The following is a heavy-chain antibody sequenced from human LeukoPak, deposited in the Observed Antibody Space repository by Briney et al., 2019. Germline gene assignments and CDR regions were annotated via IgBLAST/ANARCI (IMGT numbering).Heavy chain of an antibody. D-gene: IGHD3-10*01. CDR1: GGSFSGYY. Sequence: PSETLSLTCAVYGGSFSGYYWSWIRQPPGKGLEWIGEINHSGSTNYNPSLKSRVTISVDTSKNQFSLKLSSVTAADTAVYYCARHELISAGYDYWGQGTLVTVSS. V-gene: IGHV4-34*01. CDR3: ARHELISAGYDY. J-gene: IGHJ4*02. CDR2: INHSGST.